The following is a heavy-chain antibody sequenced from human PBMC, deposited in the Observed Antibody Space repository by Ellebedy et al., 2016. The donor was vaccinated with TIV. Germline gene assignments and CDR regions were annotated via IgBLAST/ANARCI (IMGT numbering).Heavy chain of an antibody. J-gene: IGHJ6*02. CDR2: IITIYGTT. CDR3: ARDPQRYCSSTSCHSLNYYYYGMDV. D-gene: IGHD2-2*01. Sequence: ASVKVSCXASGDTLRNYAFSWVRQAPGQGLEWIGGIITIYGTTDYAQKFRGRVTITADESTSTAYMEVSSLRSEDTAVYYCARDPQRYCSSTSCHSLNYYYYGMDVWGQGTTVTVSS. V-gene: IGHV1-69*13. CDR1: GDTLRNYA.